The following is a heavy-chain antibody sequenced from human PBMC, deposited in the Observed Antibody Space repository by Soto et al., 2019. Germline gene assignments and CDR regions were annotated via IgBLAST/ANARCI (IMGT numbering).Heavy chain of an antibody. J-gene: IGHJ4*02. D-gene: IGHD4-17*01. CDR3: ARSGDDYGSYVDY. CDR2: INRSEKT. V-gene: IGHV4-38-2*01. CDR1: GYSVSDGYY. Sequence: PSETLSLTCAFSGYSVSDGYYLGWIRQPPGKGLEWIGSINRSEKTYYNPSLKSRLTISVDTSKNQISLTLSSVTAADTAIYYCARSGDDYGSYVDYWGQGTLVTVFS.